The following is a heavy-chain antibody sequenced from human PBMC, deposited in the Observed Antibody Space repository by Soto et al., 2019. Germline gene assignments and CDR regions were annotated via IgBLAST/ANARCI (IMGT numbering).Heavy chain of an antibody. CDR3: AHGDSSGYSRYSDY. CDR1: GFTLSTYA. CDR2: ISGGGGST. V-gene: IGHV3-23*01. Sequence: EVQLLESGGGLVQPGGSLRLSCAASGFTLSTYAMSWVRRAPGKGLEWVSCISGGGGSTYYADSVKGRFTISRDISKNTLYLQTNSLIAEDTAVYYCAHGDSSGYSRYSDYWGQGTLVSVSS. J-gene: IGHJ4*02. D-gene: IGHD3-22*01.